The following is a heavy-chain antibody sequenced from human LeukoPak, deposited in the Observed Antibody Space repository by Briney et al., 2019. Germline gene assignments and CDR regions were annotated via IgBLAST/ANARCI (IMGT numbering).Heavy chain of an antibody. J-gene: IGHJ3*02. CDR3: AKDRTTVTTSGAFDI. Sequence: GGSLRLSCAASGFTFDDYAMHWVRQAPGKGLEWVSGISWNSGSIGYADSVKGRFTISRDNSKNTLYLQMNSLRAEDTAVYYCAKDRTTVTTSGAFDIWGQGTMVTVSS. D-gene: IGHD4-17*01. CDR1: GFTFDDYA. V-gene: IGHV3-9*01. CDR2: ISWNSGSI.